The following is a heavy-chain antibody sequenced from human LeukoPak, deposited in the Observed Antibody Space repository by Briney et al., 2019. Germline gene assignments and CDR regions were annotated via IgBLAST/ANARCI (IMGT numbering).Heavy chain of an antibody. CDR3: ARDIQYYDFWSGYYNTEYFQH. Sequence: GRSLRLSCAASGFTFSSYAMHWVRQAPGKGLEWVAVISYDGSNKYYADSVKGRFTISRDNSKNTLYLQMNSLRAEDTAVYYCARDIQYYDFWSGYYNTEYFQHWGQGTLVTVSS. V-gene: IGHV3-30-3*01. J-gene: IGHJ1*01. CDR1: GFTFSSYA. CDR2: ISYDGSNK. D-gene: IGHD3-3*01.